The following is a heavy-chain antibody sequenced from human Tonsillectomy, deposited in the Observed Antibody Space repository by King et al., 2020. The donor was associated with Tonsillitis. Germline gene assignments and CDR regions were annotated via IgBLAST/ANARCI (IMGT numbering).Heavy chain of an antibody. CDR1: GDSISSSN. CDR3: ARANWNDDAFDI. D-gene: IGHD1-20*01. CDR2: ISYDGSNK. V-gene: IGHV3-30*03. Sequence: VQLQESGPGLVKPSGTLSLTCTVSGDSISSSNWWSWVRQPPGKGLEWVAVISYDGSNKYYGDSVKGRSTISRDNSKKTMHLQMNSLRAEDTAVYYCARANWNDDAFDIWGQGTMVTVSS. J-gene: IGHJ3*02.